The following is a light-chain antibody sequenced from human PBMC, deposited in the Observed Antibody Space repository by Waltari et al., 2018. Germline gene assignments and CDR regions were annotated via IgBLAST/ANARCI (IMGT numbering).Light chain of an antibody. J-gene: IGKJ4*02. CDR3: QQYYGSAKE. Sequence: DIQITQSPSSLSASVGDRVTIPLRASQGISNSLAWYQQKPGKAPKLLLYASSSLENEVPSRMSSSRSWTNDTTTISSRQAEDFATDYYQQYYGSAKEFGGGTKVEIK. CDR1: QGISNS. V-gene: IGKV1-NL1*01. CDR2: ASS.